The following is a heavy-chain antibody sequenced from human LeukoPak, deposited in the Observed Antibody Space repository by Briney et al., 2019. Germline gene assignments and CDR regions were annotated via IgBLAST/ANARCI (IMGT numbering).Heavy chain of an antibody. CDR2: IYSGGST. Sequence: PGGSLRLSCAASGFTVSSNYMSWVRQAPGKGLEWVSVIYSGGSTYYADSVKGRFTISRDNSKNTLYLQMNSLKTEDTAVYYCLLAVAGDFDYWGQGTLVTVSS. CDR1: GFTVSSNY. V-gene: IGHV3-66*01. J-gene: IGHJ4*02. CDR3: LLAVAGDFDY. D-gene: IGHD6-19*01.